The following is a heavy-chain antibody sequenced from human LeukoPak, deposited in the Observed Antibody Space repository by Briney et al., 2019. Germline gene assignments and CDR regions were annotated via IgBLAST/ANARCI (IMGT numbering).Heavy chain of an antibody. Sequence: SETLSLTCTVSGGSISSSSYYWGWIRQPPGKGLEWIGTMYYSGSTYYSPSLKGRVTISVDTSKNQFSLYLNSVTAADTAVYYCARHRVPADDDAFDVWGQGTMVTVSS. J-gene: IGHJ3*01. CDR2: MYYSGST. CDR1: GGSISSSSYY. D-gene: IGHD2-2*01. V-gene: IGHV4-39*01. CDR3: ARHRVPADDDAFDV.